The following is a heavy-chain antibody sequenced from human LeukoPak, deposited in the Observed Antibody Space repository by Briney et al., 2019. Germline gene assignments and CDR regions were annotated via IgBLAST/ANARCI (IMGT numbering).Heavy chain of an antibody. Sequence: PSETLSLTCTVSGDSISSGNYWGWIRQPPGKGLEWIGSIFHTGSTYFNLSLKSRVTISVDTSKNQFSLRLSSVTAADTAVYYCARGNLAAAGNYWGQGALVTVSS. CDR2: IFHTGST. J-gene: IGHJ4*02. CDR1: GDSISSGNY. CDR3: ARGNLAAAGNY. D-gene: IGHD6-13*01. V-gene: IGHV4-38-2*02.